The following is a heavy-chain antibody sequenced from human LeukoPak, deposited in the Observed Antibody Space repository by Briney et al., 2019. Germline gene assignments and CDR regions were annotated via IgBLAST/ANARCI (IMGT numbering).Heavy chain of an antibody. V-gene: IGHV3-33*01. Sequence: GRSLRLSCAASGFTFSSYGMHWVRQAPGKGLEWVAVIWYDGSNKYYADSVKGRFTISRDNSKNTLYLQMNSLRAEDTAVYYCACPQRDSSVWGQGTLVTVSS. J-gene: IGHJ4*02. CDR3: ACPQRDSSV. CDR1: GFTFSSYG. D-gene: IGHD6-13*01. CDR2: IWYDGSNK.